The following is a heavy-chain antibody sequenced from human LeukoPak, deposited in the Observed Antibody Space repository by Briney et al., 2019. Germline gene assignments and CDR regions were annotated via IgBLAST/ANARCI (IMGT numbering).Heavy chain of an antibody. V-gene: IGHV4-39*07. Sequence: SETLSLTCPVAAGSLSSSSYYWGWIREPPGKGLEWIGSIYYSGSTYYNPSLKSRVTISVDTSKTQFSLKLSSVTAADTAVYYCARGRQLQGYWGQGTLVTVSS. CDR1: AGSLSSSSYY. J-gene: IGHJ4*02. CDR3: ARGRQLQGY. D-gene: IGHD6-6*01. CDR2: IYYSGST.